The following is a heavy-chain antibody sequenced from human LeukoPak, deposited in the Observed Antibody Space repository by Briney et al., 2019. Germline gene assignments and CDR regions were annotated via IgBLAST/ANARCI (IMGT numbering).Heavy chain of an antibody. J-gene: IGHJ2*01. D-gene: IGHD1-26*01. Sequence: GRSLRLSCAASGFTFSSYGMHWVRQAPGKGLEWVAVIWYDGSNKYYADSVKGRFTISRDNSKNTLYLQMNSLRAEDTAVYYCARDGNPWNLDVWGRGTLVTVSS. CDR1: GFTFSSYG. V-gene: IGHV3-33*01. CDR2: IWYDGSNK. CDR3: ARDGNPWNLDV.